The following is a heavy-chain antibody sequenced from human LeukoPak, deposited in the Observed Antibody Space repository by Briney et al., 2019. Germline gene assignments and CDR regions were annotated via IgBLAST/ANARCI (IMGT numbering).Heavy chain of an antibody. CDR1: GFTVITND. D-gene: IGHD1-14*01. CDR2: LYSDGNT. J-gene: IGHJ1*01. Sequence: GGSLCPSCAASGFTVITNDMTWVRQAPGKGLEWVSVLYSDGNTKYADSVQGRFTISRDNSKNTLYLEMNSLSPDDTAVYYCARGVEPLAANTLAYWGQGPLLTLSS. CDR3: ARGVEPLAANTLAY. V-gene: IGHV3-53*01.